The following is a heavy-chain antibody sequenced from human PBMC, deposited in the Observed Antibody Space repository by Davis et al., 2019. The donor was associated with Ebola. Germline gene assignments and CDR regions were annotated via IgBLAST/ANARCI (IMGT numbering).Heavy chain of an antibody. CDR3: ARAGYSGYDLHY. D-gene: IGHD5-12*01. V-gene: IGHV4-34*01. CDR2: INHSGST. J-gene: IGHJ4*02. Sequence: MPSETLSLTCAVYGGSFGDYYWTWIRQPPGKGLEWIGEINHSGSTNYNPSLKSRVTISVDTSKKQFSLKLSSVTAADTAVYYCARAGYSGYDLHYWGQGTLVTVSS. CDR1: GGSFGDYY.